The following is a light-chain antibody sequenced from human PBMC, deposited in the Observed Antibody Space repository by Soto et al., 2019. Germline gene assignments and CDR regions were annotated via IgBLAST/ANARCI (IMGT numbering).Light chain of an antibody. CDR1: QSVRSSH. CDR3: QQYNNWPS. V-gene: IGKV3-20*01. Sequence: EIVLAQSPGTLSLSPGERATLSCRASQSVRSSHLAWYQQMPGQAPRLLIYGASNRATGIPDRFSGSGSGTDFTLTIRSLQSEDFAVYFCQQYNNWPSFGQGTRLEIK. J-gene: IGKJ5*01. CDR2: GAS.